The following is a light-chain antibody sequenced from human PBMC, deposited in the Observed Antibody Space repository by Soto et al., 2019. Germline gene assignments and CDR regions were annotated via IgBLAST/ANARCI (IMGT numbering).Light chain of an antibody. J-gene: IGKJ1*01. V-gene: IGKV3-20*01. CDR1: QSLSSSY. CDR2: GAS. Sequence: EIVLTQSPGTLSLSPGERATLSCRASQSLSSSYLAWYQQKPGQAPRLLIYGASSRATGIPDRFSGSGSGTDFTLTISRLEPEDFAVYYCQQYDNWPLTFGQGTKVDIK. CDR3: QQYDNWPLT.